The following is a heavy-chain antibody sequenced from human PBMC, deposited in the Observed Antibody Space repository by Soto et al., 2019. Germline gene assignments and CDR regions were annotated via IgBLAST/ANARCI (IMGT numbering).Heavy chain of an antibody. CDR2: ISSSSSYT. D-gene: IGHD4-17*01. J-gene: IGHJ2*01. Sequence: GGSLRLSCAASGFTFSDYYMSWIRQAPGKGLEWVSYISSSSSYTNYADSVKGRFTISRDNAKNSLYLQMNSLRAEDTAVYYCARDLGATVVTREGDWYFDLWGRGTLVTVSS. CDR3: ARDLGATVVTREGDWYFDL. V-gene: IGHV3-11*06. CDR1: GFTFSDYY.